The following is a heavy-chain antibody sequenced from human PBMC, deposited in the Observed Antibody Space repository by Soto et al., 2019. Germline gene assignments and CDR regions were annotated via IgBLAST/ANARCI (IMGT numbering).Heavy chain of an antibody. V-gene: IGHV3-30*18. D-gene: IGHD3-22*01. CDR2: ISYDGSYT. Sequence: PGGSLRLSCAASGLTFSSYGMHWVRRAPGKGLEWVSAISYDGSYTNYGDYVKGRFTISRDNSKNTLYLQMSSLRAEDTALYYCVKGSSASRPYYFDYWGQGTLVTVSS. CDR3: VKGSSASRPYYFDY. J-gene: IGHJ4*02. CDR1: GLTFSSYG.